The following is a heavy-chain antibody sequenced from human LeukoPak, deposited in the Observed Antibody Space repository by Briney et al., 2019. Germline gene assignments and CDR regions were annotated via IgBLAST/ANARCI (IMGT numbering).Heavy chain of an antibody. D-gene: IGHD3-16*02. Sequence: GGSLRLSCAASGFTFSSYAMSWVRQAPGKGLEWVSGISGSGGSTYYADSVKGRFTISRDNSKNTLYLQINSLRAEDTAVYYCAKARMITFGGVITPLDYWGQGTLVTVSS. CDR2: ISGSGGST. V-gene: IGHV3-23*01. J-gene: IGHJ4*02. CDR3: AKARMITFGGVITPLDY. CDR1: GFTFSSYA.